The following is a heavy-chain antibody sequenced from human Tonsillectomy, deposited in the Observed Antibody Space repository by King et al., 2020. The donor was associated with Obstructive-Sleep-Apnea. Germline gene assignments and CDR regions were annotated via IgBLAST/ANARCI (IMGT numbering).Heavy chain of an antibody. CDR3: ASRRVRGVTYYYGMDV. V-gene: IGHV3-30-3*01. J-gene: IGHJ6*02. Sequence: VQLVESGGGVVQPGRSLRLSCAASGFDFRTYAMNWVRQAPGKGLEWVAVISHDESTQYYADFVKGRFTISRVNSDNTLYLQMNSLKVEDTAVYYCASRRVRGVTYYYGMDVWGQGTTVIVSS. CDR1: GFDFRTYA. D-gene: IGHD3-10*01. CDR2: ISHDESTQ.